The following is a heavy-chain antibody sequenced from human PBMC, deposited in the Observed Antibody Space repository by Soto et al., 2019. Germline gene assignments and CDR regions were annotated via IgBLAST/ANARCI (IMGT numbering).Heavy chain of an antibody. CDR3: AHSTSGYYFPSFHL. CDR1: GFSISTSGVS. J-gene: IGHJ1*01. V-gene: IGHV2-5*01. D-gene: IGHD3-22*01. Sequence: QITLKESGPTLAKPTQTLTLTCTFSGFSISTSGVSVGWFRQPPGKALEWLALIYWNEDKRYTPSLKSRLTISKDTSKDHVVLSMTDMAPADTATYFCAHSTSGYYFPSFHLWGQGTLVTVS. CDR2: IYWNEDK.